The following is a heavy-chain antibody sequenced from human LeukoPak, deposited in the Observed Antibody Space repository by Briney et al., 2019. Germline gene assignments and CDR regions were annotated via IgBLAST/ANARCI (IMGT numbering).Heavy chain of an antibody. V-gene: IGHV1-18*01. CDR2: ISAYNGNT. CDR3: ARAISSGSYYSRYYYYYMDV. D-gene: IGHD3-10*01. CDR1: GYTFTSYG. Sequence: GASVKVSCKASGYTFTSYGISWVRQAPGQGLEWMGWISAYNGNTNYAQKLQGRVTMTTDTPTSTAYMELRSLRSDDTAVYYCARAISSGSYYSRYYYYYMDVWGKGTTVTVSS. J-gene: IGHJ6*03.